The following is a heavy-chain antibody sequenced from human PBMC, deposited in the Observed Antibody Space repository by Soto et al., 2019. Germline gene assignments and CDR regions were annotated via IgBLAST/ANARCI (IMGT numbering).Heavy chain of an antibody. Sequence: QVQLQESGPGLVKPSQTLSLTCTVSGGSISSGGYYWSWIRQHPGKGLEWIGYIYYSGSTYYNPSLKSRVTRTVDTSKNQLALKPGSVTAADTAVYYCARGPIDSGYYYSWFDPWGQGTLVTVSS. J-gene: IGHJ5*02. V-gene: IGHV4-31*03. CDR1: GGSISSGGYY. D-gene: IGHD3-22*01. CDR2: IYYSGST. CDR3: ARGPIDSGYYYSWFDP.